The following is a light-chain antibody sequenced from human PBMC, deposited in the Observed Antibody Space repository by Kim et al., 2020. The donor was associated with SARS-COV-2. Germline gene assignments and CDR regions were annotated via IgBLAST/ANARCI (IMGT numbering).Light chain of an antibody. CDR2: DDV. J-gene: IGLJ2*01. V-gene: IGLV6-57*01. CDR1: RGNVDDNY. Sequence: GQKVTISWTRSRGNVDDNYVQWYQQPPGGSPNTVIYDDVRRPSGVSDRFSGSIDNSSNSASLTSSGLRTEDEADYYCQSYNRDNVIFGGGTQLTVL. CDR3: QSYNRDNVI.